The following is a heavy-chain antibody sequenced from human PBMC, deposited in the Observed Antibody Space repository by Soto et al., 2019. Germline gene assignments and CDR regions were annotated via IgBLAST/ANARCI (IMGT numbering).Heavy chain of an antibody. J-gene: IGHJ4*02. Sequence: SETLSLTCTVSGGSISSYYWIWIRQPPGRGLEWIGYIYYSGSINYNPSLKSRVTISVDRSKNQFSLKLSSVTAADTAVYYCARHFSVDYFDYWGQGALVTVSS. CDR2: IYYSGSI. V-gene: IGHV4-59*08. CDR3: ARHFSVDYFDY. CDR1: GGSISSYY.